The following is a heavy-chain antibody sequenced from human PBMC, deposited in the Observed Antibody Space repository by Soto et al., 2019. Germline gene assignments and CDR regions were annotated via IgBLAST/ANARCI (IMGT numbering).Heavy chain of an antibody. CDR2: ISSTTNYI. CDR1: GFTFTRYS. CDR3: ARESEELTSNFDY. V-gene: IGHV3-21*06. D-gene: IGHD1-7*01. Sequence: WGSLRLSCAASGFTFTRYSMNWVRQAPGKGLEWVSSISSTTNYIYYGDSMKGRFTISRDNAKNSLYLEMNSLRAEDTAVYYCARESEELTSNFDYWGQGTLVTVSS. J-gene: IGHJ4*02.